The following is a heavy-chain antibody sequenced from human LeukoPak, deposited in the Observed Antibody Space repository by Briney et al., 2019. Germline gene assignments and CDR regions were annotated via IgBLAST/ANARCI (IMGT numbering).Heavy chain of an antibody. Sequence: SETLSLTCTVSGGSISSYYWSWLRQNPGKGLEFVGYIFYSGTTYYNPSLKSRVTVSLDTSLNQFSLKLTSVTAADTAVYYCARYGAPFDSWGQGTLVTVSS. D-gene: IGHD4-17*01. J-gene: IGHJ4*02. CDR3: ARYGAPFDS. V-gene: IGHV4-59*06. CDR1: GGSISSYY. CDR2: IFYSGTT.